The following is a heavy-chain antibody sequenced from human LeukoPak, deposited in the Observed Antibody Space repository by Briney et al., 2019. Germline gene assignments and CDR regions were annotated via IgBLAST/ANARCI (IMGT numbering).Heavy chain of an antibody. D-gene: IGHD1-26*01. CDR1: GFTFSSYW. CDR2: INSDGSNT. Sequence: GGSLRLSCAASGFTFSSYWMHWVRQAPGKGLVWVSRINSDGSNTNYADSVKGRLTISRDNAKNTLYLQMNSLRAEETAVYYCSSSRYSGSYFDYWGQGTLVTVSS. J-gene: IGHJ4*02. V-gene: IGHV3-74*01. CDR3: SSSRYSGSYFDY.